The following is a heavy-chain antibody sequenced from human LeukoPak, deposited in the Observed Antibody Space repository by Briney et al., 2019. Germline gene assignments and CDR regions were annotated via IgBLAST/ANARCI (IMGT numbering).Heavy chain of an antibody. Sequence: GGSLRLSCAASGFTISDYYMSWIRQAPGKGLEWVSYISSSGSTIYQADSVKGRFTISRDNAKNSLYLQMNSLRAEDTAVYYCARDRYGSGSYYNWYFDLWGRGTLVTVSS. CDR2: ISSSGSTI. D-gene: IGHD3-10*01. CDR3: ARDRYGSGSYYNWYFDL. V-gene: IGHV3-11*01. J-gene: IGHJ2*01. CDR1: GFTISDYY.